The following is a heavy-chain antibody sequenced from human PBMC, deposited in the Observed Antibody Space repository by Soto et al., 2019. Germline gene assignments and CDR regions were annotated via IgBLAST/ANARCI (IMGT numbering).Heavy chain of an antibody. Sequence: QVQLVQSGAEVKKPGSSVKVSCKASGGTFSSYAISWVRQAPGQGLEWMGGIIPIFGTANYAQKFQGRVTITADESTSTDYMELSSLRSEDTAVYYCARAARPITMIVEWYFDLWGRGTLVTVSS. CDR3: ARAARPITMIVEWYFDL. D-gene: IGHD3-22*01. CDR2: IIPIFGTA. J-gene: IGHJ2*01. V-gene: IGHV1-69*01. CDR1: GGTFSSYA.